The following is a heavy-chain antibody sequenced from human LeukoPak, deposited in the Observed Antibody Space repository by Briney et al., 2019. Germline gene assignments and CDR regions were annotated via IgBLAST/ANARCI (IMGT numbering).Heavy chain of an antibody. D-gene: IGHD3-10*02. V-gene: IGHV3-23*01. Sequence: GGSLRLSCAASGFTFSSYAMSWVRQAPGKGLEWVSAISGSGGSTYYADSVKGRFTISRDNSKNTLYLQMNSLRAEDTAVYYCARVFAPHDAFDIWGQGTMVTVSS. CDR1: GFTFSSYA. CDR3: ARVFAPHDAFDI. CDR2: ISGSGGST. J-gene: IGHJ3*02.